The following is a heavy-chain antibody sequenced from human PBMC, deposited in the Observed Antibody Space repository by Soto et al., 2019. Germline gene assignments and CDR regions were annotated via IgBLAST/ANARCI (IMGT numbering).Heavy chain of an antibody. CDR1: GDSVRSSNW. CDR2: IYHLGGT. CDR3: VTMKKPRGYYYGLNV. V-gene: IGHV4-4*02. J-gene: IGHJ6*02. Sequence: SETLSLTCAVSGDSVRSSNWWTWVRQSPGKGLEWIGEIYHLGGTNYNPSLKSRVTISVDMAKNQVSLKLSSVTAADTAVYYCVTMKKPRGYYYGLNVWGQGTTVTVSS.